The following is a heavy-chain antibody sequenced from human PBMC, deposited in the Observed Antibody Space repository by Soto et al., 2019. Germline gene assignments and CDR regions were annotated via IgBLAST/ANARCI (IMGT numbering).Heavy chain of an antibody. CDR3: ARVERVVVPAVTGNWFDP. CDR2: INPNSGGT. J-gene: IGHJ5*02. CDR1: GYTFTGYY. V-gene: IGHV1-2*02. Sequence: ASVKVSCKASGYTFTGYYMHCVRQAPGQGLEWMGWINPNSGGTNYAQKFQGRVTMTRDTSISTAYMELSRLRSDDTAVYYCARVERVVVPAVTGNWFDPWGQGTLVTVSS. D-gene: IGHD2-2*01.